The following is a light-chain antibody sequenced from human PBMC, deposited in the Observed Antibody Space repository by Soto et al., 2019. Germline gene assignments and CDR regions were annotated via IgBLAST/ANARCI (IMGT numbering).Light chain of an antibody. V-gene: IGLV2-8*01. Sequence: QSALTQPPSASGSPGQSVAISCTGTSSDVGGYNFVSWYQQHPGKAPKLMIYEVNKRPSGVPDRFSGSKSGNTASLTVSGHHDDDEADYYYCSSADSSKVFGTGTKLTVL. CDR3: CSSADSSKV. J-gene: IGLJ1*01. CDR2: EVN. CDR1: SSDVGGYNF.